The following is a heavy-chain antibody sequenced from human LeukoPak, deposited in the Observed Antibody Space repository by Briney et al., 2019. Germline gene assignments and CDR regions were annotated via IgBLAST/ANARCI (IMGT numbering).Heavy chain of an antibody. Sequence: GASVKVSCKASGYAFTSYDINWVRQATGQGLGWMGWMNPNSGNTGYAQKFQGRVTITRNTSISTAYMELSSLRSEDTAVYYCARGLIAAAGIYYYYYYMDVWGKGTTVTVSS. V-gene: IGHV1-8*03. CDR1: GYAFTSYD. D-gene: IGHD6-13*01. CDR3: ARGLIAAAGIYYYYYYMDV. J-gene: IGHJ6*03. CDR2: MNPNSGNT.